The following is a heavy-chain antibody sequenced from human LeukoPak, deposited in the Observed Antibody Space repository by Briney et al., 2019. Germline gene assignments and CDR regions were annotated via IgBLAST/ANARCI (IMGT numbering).Heavy chain of an antibody. CDR3: ARDLGRVKVATITTDDY. Sequence: GGSLRLSCAASGFTFSSYSMNWVRQAPGKGLEWVSSISSSSSYIYYADSVKGRFTISRDNAKNSLYLQMNSLRAEDTAVYYCARDLGRVKVATITTDDYWGQGTLVTVSS. CDR2: ISSSSSYI. CDR1: GFTFSSYS. J-gene: IGHJ4*02. D-gene: IGHD5-24*01. V-gene: IGHV3-21*01.